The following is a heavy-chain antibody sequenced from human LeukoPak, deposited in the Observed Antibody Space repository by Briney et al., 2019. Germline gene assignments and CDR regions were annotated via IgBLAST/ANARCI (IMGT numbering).Heavy chain of an antibody. Sequence: GGSLRLSCAASGFTFRSYSMNWVRQAPGKGLEWVSYISSSSSTIYSAHPVKGGFTISRDNTKTSLYLQMNSLRAADTAVYHCARVRRLRSGSPQYYFDYWGQGTLVTVSS. CDR1: GFTFRSYS. CDR2: ISSSSSTI. CDR3: ARVRRLRSGSPQYYFDY. D-gene: IGHD3-10*01. J-gene: IGHJ4*02. V-gene: IGHV3-48*01.